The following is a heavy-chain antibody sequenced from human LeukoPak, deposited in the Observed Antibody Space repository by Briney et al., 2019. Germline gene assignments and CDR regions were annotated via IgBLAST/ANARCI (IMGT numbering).Heavy chain of an antibody. D-gene: IGHD2-2*01. CDR3: AKAEYCSSTTCYAFDV. V-gene: IGHV3-23*01. J-gene: IGHJ3*01. CDR1: GFTFSSFA. CDR2: ISGRGDGT. Sequence: GGSLRLSCAASGFTFSSFAISWVRQGPGKGLEWVASISGRGDGTSYADSVKGRFTISRDNTKNTLYLQMNSLRAEDTAVYYCAKAEYCSSTTCYAFDVWGQGTTVTVSS.